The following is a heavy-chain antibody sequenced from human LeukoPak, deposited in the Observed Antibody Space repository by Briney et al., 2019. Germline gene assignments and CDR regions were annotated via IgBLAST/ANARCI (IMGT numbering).Heavy chain of an antibody. CDR3: ACTILYGDYGWFDP. CDR1: GFSLSTSGVG. Sequence: SGPTLVNPTQTLTLTCTFSGFSLSTSGVGVGWIRQPPGKALEWLALIYWDDDKRYSPSLKSRLTITKDTSKNQVVLTMTNMDPVDTATYYCACTILYGDYGWFDPWGQGTLVTVSS. J-gene: IGHJ5*02. CDR2: IYWDDDK. V-gene: IGHV2-5*02. D-gene: IGHD4-17*01.